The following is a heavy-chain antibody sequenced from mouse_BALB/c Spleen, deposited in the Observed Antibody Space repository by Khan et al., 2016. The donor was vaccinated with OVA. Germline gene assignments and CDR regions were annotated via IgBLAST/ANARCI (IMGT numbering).Heavy chain of an antibody. J-gene: IGHJ2*01. V-gene: IGHV2-9*02. CDR3: ARNREPDYFDY. CDR2: IWAGGST. CDR1: GFSLTSYA. Sequence: QVQLKESGPGLVAPSQSLSITCTVTGFSLTSYAIHWIRQPPGKGLEWLGVIWAGGSTNYNSALMSRLSISKDTSKSQVFLKMNSLQTHDTAIYYCARNREPDYFDYWGQGTTLTVSS.